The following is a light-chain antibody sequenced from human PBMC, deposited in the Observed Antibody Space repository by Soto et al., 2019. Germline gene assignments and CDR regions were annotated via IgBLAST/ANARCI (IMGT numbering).Light chain of an antibody. J-gene: IGKJ4*01. CDR2: AAS. Sequence: DIQMTKSPSSVSASVCDRFTITCRASQVISSWLAWYQQKPGKAPKLLIYAASSLQSGVPSRFSGSGSGTEFTLSFGSRQPEGFATYYCQPAKSFPELCFGGGTKVEI. V-gene: IGKV1-12*01. CDR3: QPAKSFPELC. CDR1: QVISSW.